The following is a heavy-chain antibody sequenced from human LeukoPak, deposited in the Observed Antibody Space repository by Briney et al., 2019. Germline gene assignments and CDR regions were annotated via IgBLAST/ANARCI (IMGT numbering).Heavy chain of an antibody. V-gene: IGHV3-48*03. CDR1: GFTFSNYE. J-gene: IGHJ4*02. CDR2: ISSSGSTI. Sequence: GGSLRLSCAASGFTFSNYEMNWVRQAPGKGLEWVSYISSSGSTIYYADSVKGRFTISRDNAKNSLYLQMNSLRAEDTAVYYCAQIYTYGSPQFDYWGQGTLVTVSS. CDR3: AQIYTYGSPQFDY. D-gene: IGHD5-18*01.